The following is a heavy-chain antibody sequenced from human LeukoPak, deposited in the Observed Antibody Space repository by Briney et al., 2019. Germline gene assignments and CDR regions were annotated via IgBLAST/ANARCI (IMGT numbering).Heavy chain of an antibody. J-gene: IGHJ4*02. CDR1: GYTFTSYD. CDR3: ARRHGRCSDGSCYYPDY. V-gene: IGHV1-8*01. CDR2: MNPNSGNT. Sequence: ASVKVSCKASGYTFTSYDINWVRQATGQGLEWMGWMNPNSGNTGYAQKFQGRVAMTRNSSITTAYMELSSLRSEDTAVYYCARRHGRCSDGSCYYPDYWGQGTLVTVSS. D-gene: IGHD2-15*01.